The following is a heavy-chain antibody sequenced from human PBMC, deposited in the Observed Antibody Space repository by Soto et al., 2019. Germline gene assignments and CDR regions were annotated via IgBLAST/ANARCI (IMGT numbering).Heavy chain of an antibody. CDR1: GFTFSSYA. CDR3: ANGGSWPQLFIDY. Sequence: LTLSCEASGFTFSSYAMSWVRQAPGKGLEWVSAIGGRGGSTYYADSVKGRFTISRDNSDNTLYLQMNSLRAEDTAVYYCANGGSWPQLFIDYWGQGALVTGSS. D-gene: IGHD2-2*01. CDR2: IGGRGGST. J-gene: IGHJ4*02. V-gene: IGHV3-23*01.